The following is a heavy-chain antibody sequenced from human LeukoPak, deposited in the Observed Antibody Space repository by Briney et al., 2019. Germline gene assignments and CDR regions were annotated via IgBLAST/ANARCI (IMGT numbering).Heavy chain of an antibody. Sequence: SETLSLTCTVSGGSISSYYWSWIRQPAGKGLEWIGRIYTSGSTNYNPSLKSRVTMSVDTSKNQFSLKLGSVTAADTAVYYCARDSSRSVSSSWYGAFDPWGQGTLVTVSS. CDR3: ARDSSRSVSSSWYGAFDP. J-gene: IGHJ5*02. CDR2: IYTSGST. V-gene: IGHV4-4*07. D-gene: IGHD6-13*01. CDR1: GGSISSYY.